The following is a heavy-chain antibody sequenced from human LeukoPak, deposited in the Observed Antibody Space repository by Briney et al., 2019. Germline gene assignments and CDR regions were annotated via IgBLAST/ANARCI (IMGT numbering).Heavy chain of an antibody. J-gene: IGHJ5*02. CDR3: ARERILGYCSSTSCYTTLGWFDP. V-gene: IGHV4-34*01. CDR2: IDHSGIT. Sequence: SSETLSLTCGVYGGSFTNYYWSWIRQPPGKGLEWIGEIDHSGITNYNSSLKSRVTMSVDTSKDQFSLKLSSVTAADTAVYYCARERILGYCSSTSCYTTLGWFDPWGQGTLVTVSS. CDR1: GGSFTNYY. D-gene: IGHD2-2*02.